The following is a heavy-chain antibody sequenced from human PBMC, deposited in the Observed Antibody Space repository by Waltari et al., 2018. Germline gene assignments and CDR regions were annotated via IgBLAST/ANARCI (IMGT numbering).Heavy chain of an antibody. CDR3: AKDTYSSGWYTYYYYGMDV. J-gene: IGHJ6*02. Sequence: ADSVKGRFTISRDNSKNTLYLQMNSLRAEDTAVYYCAKDTYSSGWYTYYYYGMDVWGQGTTVTVSS. V-gene: IGHV3-30-3*02. D-gene: IGHD6-19*01.